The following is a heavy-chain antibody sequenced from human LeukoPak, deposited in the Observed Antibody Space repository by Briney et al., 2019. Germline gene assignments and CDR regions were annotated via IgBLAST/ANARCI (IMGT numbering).Heavy chain of an antibody. CDR2: INHSGST. V-gene: IGHV4-34*01. Sequence: SETLSLTCAVYGGSFSGYYWSWIRQPPGKGLEWIGEINHSGSTNYNPSLKSRVTISVDTSKNQFSLKLSSVTAADTAVYYCARKRRSGGYYYYYYMDVWGKGTTVTISS. D-gene: IGHD6-19*01. CDR3: ARKRRSGGYYYYYYMDV. J-gene: IGHJ6*03. CDR1: GGSFSGYY.